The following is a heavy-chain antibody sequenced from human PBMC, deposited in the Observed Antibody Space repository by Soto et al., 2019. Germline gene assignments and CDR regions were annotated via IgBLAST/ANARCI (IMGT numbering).Heavy chain of an antibody. V-gene: IGHV1-69*08. CDR3: AGEDIVTGYNDY. D-gene: IGHD3-9*01. J-gene: IGHJ4*02. CDR1: GGTFSSDT. CDR2: IIHILGIA. Sequence: QVQLVQSGAEVKKPGSSVKVSCKASGGTFSSDTISWLRQAPGQGLEWMGRIIHILGIAHYAQKFQGRVTITADKSTSTAYMELSSLRSDDTAVYYFAGEDIVTGYNDYWGQGTLFTVSS.